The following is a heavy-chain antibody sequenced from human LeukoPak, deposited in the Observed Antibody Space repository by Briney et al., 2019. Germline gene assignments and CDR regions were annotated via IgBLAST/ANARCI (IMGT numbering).Heavy chain of an antibody. J-gene: IGHJ5*02. CDR2: ISSTSSVI. CDR3: AKGGMMATTPQGPNWFDP. V-gene: IGHV3-48*04. Sequence: GGSLRLSCTASGFTFSSQTMNWVRQAPGKGLEWVSYISSTSSVIYYADSVKGRFTISRDNAKNSLYLQMNSLRAEDTALYYCAKGGMMATTPQGPNWFDPWGQGTLVTVSS. D-gene: IGHD5-24*01. CDR1: GFTFSSQT.